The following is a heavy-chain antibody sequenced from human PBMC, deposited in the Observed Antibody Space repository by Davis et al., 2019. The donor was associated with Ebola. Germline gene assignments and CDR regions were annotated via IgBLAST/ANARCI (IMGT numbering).Heavy chain of an antibody. CDR1: GFTFSSYW. J-gene: IGHJ6*02. CDR3: ARELLRYYGMDV. Sequence: GESLKISCAASGFTFSSYWMSWVRQAPGKGLEWVANIKQDGSEKYYVDSVKGRFTISRDNAKNSLYLQMNSLRAEDTAVYYCARELLRYYGMDVGGQGTTFTVSS. CDR2: IKQDGSEK. V-gene: IGHV3-7*01.